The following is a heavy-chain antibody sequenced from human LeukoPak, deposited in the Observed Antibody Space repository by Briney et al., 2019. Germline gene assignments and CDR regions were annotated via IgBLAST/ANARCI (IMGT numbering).Heavy chain of an antibody. Sequence: PSETLSLTCIVSGGSISPYYWSWIRQPPGKGLEYIGYIYYSGSTNYNPSLKSRVTISVDTSKNQFSLKLSSVTAADTAVYYCARHIRAGDYVWGSYRSTHPHYFDYWGQGTLVTVSS. CDR2: IYYSGST. D-gene: IGHD3-16*02. CDR3: ARHIRAGDYVWGSYRSTHPHYFDY. V-gene: IGHV4-59*08. J-gene: IGHJ4*02. CDR1: GGSISPYY.